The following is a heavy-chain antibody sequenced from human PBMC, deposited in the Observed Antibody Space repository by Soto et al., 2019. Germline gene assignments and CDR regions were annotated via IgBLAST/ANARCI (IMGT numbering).Heavy chain of an antibody. CDR1: GFTFSRDW. V-gene: IGHV3-7*01. CDR2: IKEDGSEI. CDR3: ASSLL. J-gene: IGHJ4*02. Sequence: EVQMVESGGGLVQPGGSLRLSCAASGFTFSRDWMYWVRQAPGKGLEWVANIKEDGSEINYVDSVKGRFTISRDNAKNSLYLQMNSLRVEDTAVYYCASSLLRGQGTRVTVSS.